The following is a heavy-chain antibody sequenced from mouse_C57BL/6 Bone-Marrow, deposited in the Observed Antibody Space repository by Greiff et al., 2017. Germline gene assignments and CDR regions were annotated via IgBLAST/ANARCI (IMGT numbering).Heavy chain of an antibody. CDR1: GFSLTSYA. J-gene: IGHJ1*03. Sequence: VMLVESGPGLVAPSQSLSITCTVSGFSLTSYAISWVRQPPGKGLEWLGVIWTGGGPNYNSALKSGLSISKDKSKSQVFLKMNSLQTDDTARYYCARNKEGENWYFDVWGTGTTVTVSS. CDR3: ARNKEGENWYFDV. CDR2: IWTGGGP. V-gene: IGHV2-9-1*01.